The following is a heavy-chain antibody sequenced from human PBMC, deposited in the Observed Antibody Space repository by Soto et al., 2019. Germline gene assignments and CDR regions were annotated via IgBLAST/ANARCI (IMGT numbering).Heavy chain of an antibody. CDR3: ARSDGRY. CDR2: IYYSGST. J-gene: IGHJ4*02. Sequence: SETLSLTCTVSGGSIISYYWSWIRQPPGKGLEWIGYIYYSGSTNCNPSLKSRVTISVDTSKNQFSLKLSSVTAADTAVYYCARSDGRYWGQGTLVTVSS. CDR1: GGSIISYY. V-gene: IGHV4-59*01.